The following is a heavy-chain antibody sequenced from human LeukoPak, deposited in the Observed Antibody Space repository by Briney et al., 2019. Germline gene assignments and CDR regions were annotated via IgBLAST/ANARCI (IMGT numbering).Heavy chain of an antibody. D-gene: IGHD2/OR15-2a*01. CDR2: ISHGGST. CDR3: ARQADVPSSIGYFDF. Sequence: PSETLSLTCAVSDYSISNAYYWGWIRQPPGKGLECIGSISHGGSTHYNASLKSRVTISLEASKNQFSLRLSSVTAADTAVYYCARQADVPSSIGYFDFWGQGAPVTVSS. CDR1: DYSISNAYY. J-gene: IGHJ4*02. V-gene: IGHV4-38-2*01.